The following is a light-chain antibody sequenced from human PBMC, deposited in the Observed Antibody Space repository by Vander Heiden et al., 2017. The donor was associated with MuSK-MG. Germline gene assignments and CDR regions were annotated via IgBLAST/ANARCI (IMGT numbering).Light chain of an antibody. CDR3: SSYAGSNNPYV. V-gene: IGLV2-8*01. J-gene: IGLJ1*01. Sequence: QSALTQPPSASGSPGQSVTISCTGTSSDVGGYNYVSWYQQHPGKAPKLMIYEVSEWPSGVPDRFSGSKSGNTASLTVSGLQAEDEADYYCSSYAGSNNPYVFGTGTKVTVL. CDR2: EVS. CDR1: SSDVGGYNY.